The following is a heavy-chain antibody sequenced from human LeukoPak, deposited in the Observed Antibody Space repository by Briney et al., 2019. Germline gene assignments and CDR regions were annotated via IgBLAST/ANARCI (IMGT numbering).Heavy chain of an antibody. Sequence: GGSLRLSCAASGFNFDTYSMNWVRQAPGKGLEWVSFISSRSSYIYYADSVKARFTISRDKAKNSLYLQMNSLRAEDTAVYYCARPYGSGSYSAPQYYFGLDVWGKGTTVIVSS. CDR3: ARPYGSGSYSAPQYYFGLDV. CDR1: GFNFDTYS. D-gene: IGHD3-10*01. V-gene: IGHV3-21*01. CDR2: ISSRSSYI. J-gene: IGHJ6*04.